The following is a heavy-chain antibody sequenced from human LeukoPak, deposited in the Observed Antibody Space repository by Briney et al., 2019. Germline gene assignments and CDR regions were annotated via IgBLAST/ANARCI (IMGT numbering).Heavy chain of an antibody. Sequence: PGGSLRLSCAVSGITFSSYSMNWVRQAPGKGLEWVSSISSSSSYIYYADSVKGRFTISRDNAKNSLYLQMNSLRAEDTAVYYCARGDTAAGTDYWGQGTLVTVSS. V-gene: IGHV3-21*01. J-gene: IGHJ4*02. CDR1: GITFSSYS. D-gene: IGHD6-13*01. CDR3: ARGDTAAGTDY. CDR2: ISSSSSYI.